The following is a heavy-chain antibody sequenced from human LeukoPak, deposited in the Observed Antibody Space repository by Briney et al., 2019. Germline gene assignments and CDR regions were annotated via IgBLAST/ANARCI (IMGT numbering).Heavy chain of an antibody. CDR3: ARGHYYGSGSYYNSPDAFDI. CDR1: GYTFTSYD. D-gene: IGHD3-10*01. V-gene: IGHV1-8*01. J-gene: IGHJ3*02. CDR2: MNPNSGNT. Sequence: GASVKVSCKASGYTFTSYDINWVRQATGQGLEWMGWMNPNSGNTGYAQKFQGRVTMTRNTSINTAYMELSSLRSEDTAVYYCARGHYYGSGSYYNSPDAFDIWGQGTMVTVSS.